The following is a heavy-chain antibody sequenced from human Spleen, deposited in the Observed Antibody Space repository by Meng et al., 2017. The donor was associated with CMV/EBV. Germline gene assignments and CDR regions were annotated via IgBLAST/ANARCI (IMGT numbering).Heavy chain of an antibody. CDR1: GDSISSSTYY. CDR2: IYYSGNT. Sequence: SETLSLTCTVSGDSISSSTYYWGWIRQPPGKGLEWIGNIYYSGNTYHNPSLKSRVTISLDTSKNQFSLKLSSVTAADTAVYYCARLNFRDGYPYVHYGMDVWGQGTTVTVSS. CDR3: ARLNFRDGYPYVHYGMDV. V-gene: IGHV4-39*07. J-gene: IGHJ6*02. D-gene: IGHD5-24*01.